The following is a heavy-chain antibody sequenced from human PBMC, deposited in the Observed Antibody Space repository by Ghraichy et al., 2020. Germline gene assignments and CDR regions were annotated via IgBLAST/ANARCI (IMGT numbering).Heavy chain of an antibody. CDR2: ISARGTT. D-gene: IGHD4-23*01. CDR1: GDSISSGTYF. J-gene: IGHJ5*02. V-gene: IGHV4-61*02. CDR3: ARAGSCNSDPVDR. Sequence: SETLSLTCSVSGDSISSGTYFWNWIRQPAGKGLQWIGRISARGTTNYTPSLKSRLTFSMDTSKNQFSLKLSSVTAADTAVYYCARAGSCNSDPVDRWGQGTLVTVSS.